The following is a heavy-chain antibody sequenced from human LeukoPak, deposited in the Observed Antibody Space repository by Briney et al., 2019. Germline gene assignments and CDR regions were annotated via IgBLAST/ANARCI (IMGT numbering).Heavy chain of an antibody. V-gene: IGHV3-48*03. Sequence: GGSLRLSCAVSGFTFSGYDMNWVRQAPGKGLEWVSHISNTGTNIHYTDSVKGRFTISRDNSKNTLYLQMNSLRAEDTAVYYCAKGTYSGSYWYFDLWGRGTLVTVSS. J-gene: IGHJ2*01. CDR1: GFTFSGYD. CDR2: ISNTGTNI. CDR3: AKGTYSGSYWYFDL. D-gene: IGHD1-26*01.